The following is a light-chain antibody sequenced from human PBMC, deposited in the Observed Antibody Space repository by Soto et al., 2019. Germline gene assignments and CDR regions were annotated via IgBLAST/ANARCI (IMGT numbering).Light chain of an antibody. CDR3: SSYTSSSTLGV. Sequence: QSVLTQPSSVSGSPGQSITISCTGTSSDVGGYNYVSWYQQHPGKAPKLVICDVSNRPSGVSNRFSGSKSGNTASLTISGLQAEDEADYYCSSYTSSSTLGVLGTGTKVTVL. CDR1: SSDVGGYNY. V-gene: IGLV2-14*01. J-gene: IGLJ1*01. CDR2: DVS.